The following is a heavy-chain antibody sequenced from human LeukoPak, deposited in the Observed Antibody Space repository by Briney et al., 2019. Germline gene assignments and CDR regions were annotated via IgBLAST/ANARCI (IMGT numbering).Heavy chain of an antibody. CDR3: ARGDTYFEAFDI. CDR2: IYSGGST. V-gene: IGHV3-66*01. Sequence: GGSLRLSCAASGFTFSSYSMTWVRQAPGKGLEWVSLIYSGGSTYYADSVKGRFTISRDNSKNTLYLQMNSLRAEDTAVYYCARGDTYFEAFDIWGQGTMVTVSS. CDR1: GFTFSSYS. D-gene: IGHD5-18*01. J-gene: IGHJ3*02.